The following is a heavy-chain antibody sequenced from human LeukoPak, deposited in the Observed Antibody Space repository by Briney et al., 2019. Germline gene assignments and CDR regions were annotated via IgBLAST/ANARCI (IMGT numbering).Heavy chain of an antibody. Sequence: GGSLRPSWAPDGLSVSSYVVTSVRRAAGGGQEWVSAISGRGGSRYYADSVGGRFTLSRDNHENTLYLQMNSLRAEATAVYYCANDQGGYSYGLIGYYFDTSGYSFDYWGQGAQVTVSS. J-gene: IGHJ4*02. CDR3: ANDQGGYSYGLIGYYFDTSGYSFDY. CDR2: ISGRGGSR. CDR1: GLSVSSYV. V-gene: IGHV3-23*01. D-gene: IGHD3-22*01.